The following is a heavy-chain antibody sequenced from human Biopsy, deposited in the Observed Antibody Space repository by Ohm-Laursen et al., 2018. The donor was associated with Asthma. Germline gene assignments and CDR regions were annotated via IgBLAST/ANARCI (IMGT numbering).Heavy chain of an antibody. Sequence: SETLSLTCAVSGGSISSSNWWSWVRQPPGKGLEWIGEIYHSGSTNYNPSPKSQVTISVDKSKNQFSLKLSSVTAADTAVYYCARDYGDDVGYFDLWGRGTLVTVSS. CDR2: IYHSGST. D-gene: IGHD4-17*01. CDR1: GGSISSSNW. J-gene: IGHJ2*01. CDR3: ARDYGDDVGYFDL. V-gene: IGHV4-4*02.